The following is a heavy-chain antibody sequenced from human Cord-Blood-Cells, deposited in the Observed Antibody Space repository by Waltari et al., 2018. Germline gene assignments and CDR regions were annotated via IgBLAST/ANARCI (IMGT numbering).Heavy chain of an antibody. Sequence: QVQLVQSGAEVKKPGASVTVSCKASGYTFTRYYMHWVRQAPGQGLEWMGIINPSGGSTSYAQKFQGRVTMTRDTSTSTVYMELSSLRSEDTAVYYCAREGLGDAFDIWGQGTMVTVSS. CDR3: AREGLGDAFDI. V-gene: IGHV1-46*01. J-gene: IGHJ3*02. CDR2: INPSGGST. CDR1: GYTFTRYY.